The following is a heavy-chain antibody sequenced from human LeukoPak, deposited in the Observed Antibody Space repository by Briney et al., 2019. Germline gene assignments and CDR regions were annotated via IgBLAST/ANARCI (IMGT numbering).Heavy chain of an antibody. CDR2: ISWDGGST. CDR3: AKDMSRYSSGWYSCGY. D-gene: IGHD6-19*01. J-gene: IGHJ4*02. V-gene: IGHV3-43D*03. Sequence: PGGPLRLSGPASGFTFDDYAVHWFVQAPGKVLDGSSLISWDGGSTYYADSVKGRFTISRDNSKNSLYLQMNSLRAEDTALYYCAKDMSRYSSGWYSCGYWGQGTLVTVSS. CDR1: GFTFDDYA.